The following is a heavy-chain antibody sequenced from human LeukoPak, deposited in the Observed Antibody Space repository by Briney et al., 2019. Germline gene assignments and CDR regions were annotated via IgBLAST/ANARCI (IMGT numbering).Heavy chain of an antibody. Sequence: GGSLRLSCAASGFTFSSYGMHWVRQAPGKGLDWVAMIYYDGSNKYYADSVKGRFTISRDNSKNTVYLQMNSLRAEDTAVYFCVRMGGVNGGKTLENWGQGTLVIVSS. CDR1: GFTFSSYG. V-gene: IGHV3-33*01. J-gene: IGHJ4*02. CDR3: VRMGGVNGGKTLEN. D-gene: IGHD4-23*01. CDR2: IYYDGSNK.